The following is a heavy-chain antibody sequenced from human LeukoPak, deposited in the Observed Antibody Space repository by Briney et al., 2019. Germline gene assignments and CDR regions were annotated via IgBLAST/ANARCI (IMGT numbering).Heavy chain of an antibody. V-gene: IGHV4-34*01. CDR3: ARSRPHVGVDY. D-gene: IGHD2-15*01. CDR1: GGSFNDYY. CDR2: INHSGTK. Sequence: PSETLSLTCAVYGGSFNDYYWSWVRQPPGKGLEWIGEINHSGTKRYNLSLKSRLTISIDASKNQFSLKLSSVTAADTAVYYCARSRPHVGVDYGGQGPLVPVSS. J-gene: IGHJ4*02.